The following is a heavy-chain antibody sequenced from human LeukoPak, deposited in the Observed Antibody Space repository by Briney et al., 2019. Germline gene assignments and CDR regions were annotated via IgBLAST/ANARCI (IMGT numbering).Heavy chain of an antibody. CDR3: AREGIAVANWFDP. V-gene: IGHV4-34*01. CDR1: GGSFSGYY. CDR2: INHSGST. D-gene: IGHD6-19*01. Sequence: SETLSLTCAVYGGSFSGYYWSWIRQPPGKGLEWIGEINHSGSTNYNPSLKSRVTISVDTSKNQFSLKLSSVTAADTAVYYCAREGIAVANWFDPWGQGTLVTVSS. J-gene: IGHJ5*02.